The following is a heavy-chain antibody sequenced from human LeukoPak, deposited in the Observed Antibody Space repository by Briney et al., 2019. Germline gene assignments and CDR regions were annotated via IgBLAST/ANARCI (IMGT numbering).Heavy chain of an antibody. CDR1: GFTLSSYE. CDR3: AREGTAMVSFDY. J-gene: IGHJ4*02. CDR2: ISSGGNTI. D-gene: IGHD5-18*01. V-gene: IGHV3-48*03. Sequence: PGGSLRLSCAASGFTLSSYEMNWVRQAPGKGLEWVSYISSGGNTIYYADSVKGRFTISRDNAKNSLYLQMNSLRAEDTAVYYCAREGTAMVSFDYWGQGTLVTASS.